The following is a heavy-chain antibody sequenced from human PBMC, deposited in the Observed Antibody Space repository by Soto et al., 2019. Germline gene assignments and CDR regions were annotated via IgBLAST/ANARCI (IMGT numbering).Heavy chain of an antibody. D-gene: IGHD1-1*01. Sequence: QVQLQESGPGLVKPSETLSLTCTVSGGSLNNYYWTWIRQPPGKGLEWIGYIYYSGGTNYNPSRKSRVTITLDTYKSQFSLKRTSVTAADTAVYYCERDLSGKGWFDPWGKGTLVTVSP. CDR2: IYYSGGT. V-gene: IGHV4-59*01. CDR1: GGSLNNYY. CDR3: ERDLSGKGWFDP. J-gene: IGHJ5*02.